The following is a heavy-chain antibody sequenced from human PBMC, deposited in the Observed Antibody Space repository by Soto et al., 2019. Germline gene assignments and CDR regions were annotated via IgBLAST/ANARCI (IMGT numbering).Heavy chain of an antibody. CDR1: VGSFSGYY. CDR3: ARGRNWTLLGY. Sequence: SQSLSLTCAVYVGSFSGYYWSWIRQPPGKGLEWIGEINHSGSTNYSPSLKSRVTISIDTSKNQFSLKLSSVTAADTAVYYCARGRNWTLLGYWGQGTLVTVSS. D-gene: IGHD1-20*01. J-gene: IGHJ4*02. CDR2: INHSGST. V-gene: IGHV4-34*01.